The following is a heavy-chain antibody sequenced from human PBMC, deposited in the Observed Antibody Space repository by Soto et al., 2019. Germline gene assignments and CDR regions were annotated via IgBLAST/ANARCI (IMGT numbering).Heavy chain of an antibody. CDR1: GFTFSSYG. CDR3: ANGSSSGYYYYYGIDV. CDR2: MSYDGSNK. D-gene: IGHD6-6*01. Sequence: PGGSLRLSCAASGFTFSSYGKHWVRQAPGKGLEWVAVMSYDGSNKYYADSVKGRFTISRDSSKNTLYLQMNSLRAEDTAVYYCANGSSSGYYYYYGIDVWGQGTTVTVSS. J-gene: IGHJ6*02. V-gene: IGHV3-30*18.